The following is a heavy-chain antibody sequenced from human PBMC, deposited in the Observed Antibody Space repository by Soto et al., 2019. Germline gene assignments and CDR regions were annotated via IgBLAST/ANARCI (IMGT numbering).Heavy chain of an antibody. CDR3: ATYAHHTFDS. D-gene: IGHD3-16*01. CDR2: IKQDGSEK. J-gene: IGHJ5*01. V-gene: IGHV3-7*01. Sequence: EVQLVESGGGLVQPGGSLRLSCAASGFTFSNYWMSWVRQAPGKGPEWVANIKQDGSEKNYVDSVEGRFTISRDTAKNSLYLQMNSLRAEATAVYYCATYAHHTFDSWGQGALVTVSS. CDR1: GFTFSNYW.